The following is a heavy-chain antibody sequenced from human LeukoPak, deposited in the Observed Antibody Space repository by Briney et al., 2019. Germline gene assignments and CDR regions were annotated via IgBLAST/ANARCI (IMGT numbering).Heavy chain of an antibody. V-gene: IGHV3-48*02. CDR1: GFTFSSYS. Sequence: AGSLRLSCAASGFTFSSYSMNWVRQAPGKGLEWVSYISSGSSTIYYADSVKGRFTISRDNAKNSVYLQMNSLRDEDTAVYYCARDTSLPHDAFDIWGQGTMVTVSS. CDR2: ISSGSSTI. J-gene: IGHJ3*02. D-gene: IGHD3-16*02. CDR3: ARDTSLPHDAFDI.